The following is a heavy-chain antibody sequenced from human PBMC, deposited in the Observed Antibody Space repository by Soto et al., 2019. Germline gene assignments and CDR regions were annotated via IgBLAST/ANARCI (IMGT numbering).Heavy chain of an antibody. D-gene: IGHD2-2*01. CDR3: AYPVPAATHYDSYNMDV. CDR1: GFTFNYYD. V-gene: IGHV3-23*01. J-gene: IGHJ6*02. CDR2: ISSTGVTT. Sequence: EVQLLETGGGLAQPGGSLRLSCVASGFTFNYYDMSWVRQAPGKGLEWVSTISSTGVTTYYADSVKGRFTISRDNFKNTLWLQMNSLRAEDTAVYYCAYPVPAATHYDSYNMDVGGQGTTVTVSS.